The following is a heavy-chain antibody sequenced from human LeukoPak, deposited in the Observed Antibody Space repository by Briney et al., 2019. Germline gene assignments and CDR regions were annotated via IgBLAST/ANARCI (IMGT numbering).Heavy chain of an antibody. J-gene: IGHJ6*02. D-gene: IGHD1-1*01. CDR1: GFTFGDFG. V-gene: IGHV3-9*01. CDR3: AKDVGNVPGYSYYGLDV. CDR2: IGWNSGPI. Sequence: GGSLRLSCEASGFTFGDFGMHWVRQGPGKGLEWVPGIGWNSGPIAYADSVKGRFTISRDDAKNHLYLQMSGLTTEDTALYYCAKDVGNVPGYSYYGLDVWGQGTTVTVSS.